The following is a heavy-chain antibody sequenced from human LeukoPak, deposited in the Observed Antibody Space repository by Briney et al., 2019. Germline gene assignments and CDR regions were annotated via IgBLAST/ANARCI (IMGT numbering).Heavy chain of an antibody. CDR3: AKQYGSGTYNNFPDY. CDR1: GFTLGSYA. Sequence: PGGSLRLSCGVSGFTLGSYAMTCVRQAPGEGREGVSTMRGWCGGTYYADSVRGRFTVSRDNSKNTVYVQMNNLRAEDTAVYYCAKQYGSGTYNNFPDYWGQGTLVTVSS. J-gene: IGHJ4*02. V-gene: IGHV3-23*01. D-gene: IGHD3-10*01. CDR2: MRGWCGGT.